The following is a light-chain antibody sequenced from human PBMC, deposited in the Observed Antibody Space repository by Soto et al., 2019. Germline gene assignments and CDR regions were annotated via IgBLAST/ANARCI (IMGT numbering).Light chain of an antibody. J-gene: IGKJ2*01. CDR2: VAS. V-gene: IGKV3-15*01. Sequence: EIVMTQSPATLSVSPGERATLSCRASQSVSSNLAWYQQKPGQAPRLLIYVASTRATGIPARFSGSGSGTEFTLTISSLQSEDFAVYYCQQYNKWPYTFGQGTKLEIK. CDR1: QSVSSN. CDR3: QQYNKWPYT.